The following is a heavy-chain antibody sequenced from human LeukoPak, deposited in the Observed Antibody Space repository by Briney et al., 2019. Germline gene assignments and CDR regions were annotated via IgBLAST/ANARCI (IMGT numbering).Heavy chain of an antibody. Sequence: SETLSLTCTVSGGSISSYYWSWIRQPPGKGLEWIGNIYYSGSTNYNPSLKSRVTISVDTSKNQFSLKLSSVAAADTAIYYCARSYCSGGSCWVYFDYWGQGTLVTVSS. CDR3: ARSYCSGGSCWVYFDY. CDR2: IYYSGST. D-gene: IGHD2-15*01. V-gene: IGHV4-59*08. CDR1: GGSISSYY. J-gene: IGHJ4*02.